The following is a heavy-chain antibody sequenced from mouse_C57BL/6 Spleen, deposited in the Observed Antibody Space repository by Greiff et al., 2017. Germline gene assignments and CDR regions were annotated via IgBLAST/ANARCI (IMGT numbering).Heavy chain of an antibody. J-gene: IGHJ4*01. CDR2: FYPGSGSI. Sequence: QVHVKQSGAELVKPGASVKLSCKASGYTFTEYTIHWVKQRSGQGLEWIGWFYPGSGSIKYNEKFKDKATLTADKSSSTVYMELSRLTSEDSAVYFCARHEAPYGNYNYAMDYWGQGTSVTVSS. CDR1: GYTFTEYT. CDR3: ARHEAPYGNYNYAMDY. D-gene: IGHD2-1*01. V-gene: IGHV1-62-2*01.